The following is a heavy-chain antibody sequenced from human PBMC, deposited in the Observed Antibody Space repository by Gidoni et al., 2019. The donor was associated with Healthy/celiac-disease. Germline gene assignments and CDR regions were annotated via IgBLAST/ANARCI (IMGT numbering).Heavy chain of an antibody. J-gene: IGHJ4*02. CDR1: GFTFSGSA. CDR3: TRLARGNSSSWYIDDY. D-gene: IGHD6-13*01. V-gene: IGHV3-73*01. Sequence: LKLSCSASGFTFSGSAMHWVRQASGNGLEWVGRIRSKANSYATAYAASVKGRFTISRDDSKNTAYLQMNSLKTEDTAVYYCTRLARGNSSSWYIDDYWGQGTLVTVSS. CDR2: IRSKANSYAT.